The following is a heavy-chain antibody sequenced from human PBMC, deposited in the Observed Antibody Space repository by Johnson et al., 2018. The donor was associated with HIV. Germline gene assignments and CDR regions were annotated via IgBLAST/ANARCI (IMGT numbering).Heavy chain of an antibody. CDR1: GFTVSNNF. J-gene: IGHJ3*01. V-gene: IGHV3-66*04. CDR3: ARLLRAPLNDYDSSGHDAFDL. CDR2: IYSGGST. D-gene: IGHD3-22*01. Sequence: VQLVESGGGVVRPGGSLRLSCVASGFTVSNNFMSWVRQAPGKGLEWVSVIYSGGSTYYTDSVKGRFTISRDSSKNTLYFQLNSLRAEDTAVYYCARLLRAPLNDYDSSGHDAFDLWGQGTMVTVSS.